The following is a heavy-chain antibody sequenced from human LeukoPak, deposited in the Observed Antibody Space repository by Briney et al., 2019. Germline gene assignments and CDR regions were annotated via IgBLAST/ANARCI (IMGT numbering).Heavy chain of an antibody. Sequence: ASVKVSCKPSGYTFTSYDINWVRQATGQGLEWMGWMNPNSGNTGYAQKFQGRVTTTRNTSISTAYMELSSLRSEDTAVYYCARGQRGSYRYPRGAPNWFDPWGQGTLVTVSS. CDR1: GYTFTSYD. J-gene: IGHJ5*02. CDR2: MNPNSGNT. V-gene: IGHV1-8*03. D-gene: IGHD3-16*02. CDR3: ARGQRGSYRYPRGAPNWFDP.